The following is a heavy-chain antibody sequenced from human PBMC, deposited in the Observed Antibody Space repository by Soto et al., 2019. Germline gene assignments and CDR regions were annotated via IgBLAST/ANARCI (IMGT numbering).Heavy chain of an antibody. D-gene: IGHD2-21*01. J-gene: IGHJ5*02. Sequence: QLQLQEPGSGLVKPSETLSLNCAVSGGSITSGGYSWGWIRQPPRRGLEWIGYMYLSGNTYYNPSLKGLVTFSLDDSRNQFSFRLNSVTAAVTAVYFCASSKYDVVAGSVWFDPWGQGTLVTVSS. V-gene: IGHV4-30-2*01. CDR1: GGSITSGGYS. CDR3: ASSKYDVVAGSVWFDP. CDR2: MYLSGNT.